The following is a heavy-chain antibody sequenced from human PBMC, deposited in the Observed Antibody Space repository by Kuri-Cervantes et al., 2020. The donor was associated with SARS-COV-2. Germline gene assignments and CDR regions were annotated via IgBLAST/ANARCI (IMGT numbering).Heavy chain of an antibody. J-gene: IGHJ3*02. Sequence: LSLTCAASGFTFSSYAMSWVRQAPGKGLEWVSAISGSGGSTHYADSVKGRFTISRDNSKNTLYLQMNSLRAEDTAVYYCAKGPVGATGAFDIWGQGTMVTVSS. CDR1: GFTFSSYA. V-gene: IGHV3-23*01. CDR2: ISGSGGST. CDR3: AKGPVGATGAFDI. D-gene: IGHD1-26*01.